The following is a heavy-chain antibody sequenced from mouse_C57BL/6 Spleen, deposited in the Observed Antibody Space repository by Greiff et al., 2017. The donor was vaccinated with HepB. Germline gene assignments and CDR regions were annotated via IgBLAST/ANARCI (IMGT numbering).Heavy chain of an antibody. CDR2: IYPGSGST. D-gene: IGHD1-1*01. V-gene: IGHV1-55*01. CDR3: ALITKVGPHWYFDV. Sequence: VQLQQPGAELVKPGASVKMSCKASGYTFTSYWITWVKQRPGQGLEWIGDIYPGSGSTNYNENFKSKATLTVDTSSSTAYMQLSSLTSEDSAVYYCALITKVGPHWYFDVWGTGTTVTVSS. CDR1: GYTFTSYW. J-gene: IGHJ1*03.